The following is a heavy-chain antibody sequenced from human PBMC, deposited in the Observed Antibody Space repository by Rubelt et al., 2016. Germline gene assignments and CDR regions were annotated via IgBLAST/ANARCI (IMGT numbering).Heavy chain of an antibody. Sequence: QVQLVQSGAEVKKPGASVKVSCKVSGYTLTELSMHWVRQAPGKGLEWMGGFDPEVGETIYVQKFQGRVTMTEETFTDTAYMELISLRSEDTAVYYCATDKGIAVAGFDYWGQGTLVTVSS. CDR2: FDPEVGET. CDR3: ATDKGIAVAGFDY. CDR1: GYTLTELS. V-gene: IGHV1-24*01. J-gene: IGHJ4*02. D-gene: IGHD6-19*01.